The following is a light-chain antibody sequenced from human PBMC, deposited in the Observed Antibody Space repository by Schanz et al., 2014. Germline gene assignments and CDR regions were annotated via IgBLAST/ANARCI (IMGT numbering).Light chain of an antibody. V-gene: IGLV2-14*02. CDR3: SSYASSSTPVV. J-gene: IGLJ2*01. CDR1: SSDVGSYNL. Sequence: QSALTQPASVSGSPGQSITISCTGTSSDVGSYNLVSWYQQHPGEAPKLLIYEGTKRPSGVSNRFSGSKSGNTASLTISGLQAEDEADYYCSSYASSSTPVVFGGGTKLTVL. CDR2: EGT.